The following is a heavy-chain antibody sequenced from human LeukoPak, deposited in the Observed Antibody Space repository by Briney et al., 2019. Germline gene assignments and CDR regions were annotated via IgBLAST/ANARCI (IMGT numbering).Heavy chain of an antibody. D-gene: IGHD2-21*02. Sequence: GASLQISCQGSGYSFSTYWIGWVRQLPGKGLEWMGLIYPGDSDTRYSPSFQGQVTISADKSINTAYLQWSSLKASDSAMYYCARRRYERLRFDYWGQGTLVTVSS. J-gene: IGHJ4*02. CDR1: GYSFSTYW. V-gene: IGHV5-51*01. CDR2: IYPGDSDT. CDR3: ARRRYERLRFDY.